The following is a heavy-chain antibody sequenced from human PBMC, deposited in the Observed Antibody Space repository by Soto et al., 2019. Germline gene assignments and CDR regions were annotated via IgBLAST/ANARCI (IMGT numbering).Heavy chain of an antibody. J-gene: IGHJ3*02. D-gene: IGHD1-20*01. V-gene: IGHV5-51*01. CDR2: IYPGDSDT. Sequence: PGESLKISCKGSGYSFTSYWIGWVRQRPGKGLEWMGIIYPGDSDTRYSPSFQGQVTISADKSISTAYLQWSSLKASDTAMYYCARHRSPGGITGRGYAFDIWGQGTMVTVSS. CDR3: ARHRSPGGITGRGYAFDI. CDR1: GYSFTSYW.